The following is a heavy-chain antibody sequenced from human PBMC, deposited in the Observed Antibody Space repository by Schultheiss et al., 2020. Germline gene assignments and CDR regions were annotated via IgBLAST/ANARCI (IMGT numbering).Heavy chain of an antibody. J-gene: IGHJ4*02. V-gene: IGHV4-39*07. D-gene: IGHD3-22*01. CDR2: IYYSGST. CDR1: GASITTYY. Sequence: SETLSLTCTVSGASITTYYWGWIRQPPGKGLEWIGSIYYSGSTYYNPSLKSRVTISVDTSKNQFSLKLSSVTAADTAVYYCARGDHYYDSSGYSFDYWGQGTLVTVSS. CDR3: ARGDHYYDSSGYSFDY.